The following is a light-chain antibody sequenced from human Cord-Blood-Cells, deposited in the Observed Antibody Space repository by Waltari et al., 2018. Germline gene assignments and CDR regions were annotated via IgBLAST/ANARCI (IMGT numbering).Light chain of an antibody. CDR3: NSRDSSGNHAV. Sequence: SSELTQDPAVSVALGQTVRITCQGDSLRRYYASWYQQKPGQAPVLVIYGKSNRPSGIPDRFSGSSSGNTASLTITGAQAEDEADYYCNSRDSSGNHAVFGGGTKLTVL. CDR1: SLRRYY. V-gene: IGLV3-19*01. CDR2: GKS. J-gene: IGLJ2*01.